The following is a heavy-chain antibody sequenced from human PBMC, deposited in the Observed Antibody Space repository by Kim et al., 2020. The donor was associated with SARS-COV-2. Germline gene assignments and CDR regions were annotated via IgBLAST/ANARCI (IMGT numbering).Heavy chain of an antibody. J-gene: IGHJ4*02. D-gene: IGHD1-26*01. CDR2: INPNSGGT. CDR1: GYTFTGYY. V-gene: IGHV1-2*02. CDR3: ARARELPYYFDY. Sequence: ASVKVSCKASGYTFTGYYMHWVRQAPGQGLEWMGWINPNSGGTNYAQKFQGRVTMTRDTSISTAYMELRRLRSDDTAVYYCARARELPYYFDYWGQGTLVTVSS.